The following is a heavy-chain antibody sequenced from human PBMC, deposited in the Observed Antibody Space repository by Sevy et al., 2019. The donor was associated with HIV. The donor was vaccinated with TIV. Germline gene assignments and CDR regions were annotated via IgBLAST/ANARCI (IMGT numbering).Heavy chain of an antibody. V-gene: IGHV3-33*01. CDR2: IWYDGRNK. D-gene: IGHD1-7*01. CDR3: ARDGGTSEQFSYFDY. J-gene: IGHJ4*02. CDR1: GFTFSAYG. Sequence: GGSLRLSCAASGFTFSAYGMHWVRQAPGKGLEWVALIWYDGRNKYYADSVKGRFTISRDTSKDTLYLQMDSLRAEDTAVYYSARDGGTSEQFSYFDYWGQGTLVTVSS.